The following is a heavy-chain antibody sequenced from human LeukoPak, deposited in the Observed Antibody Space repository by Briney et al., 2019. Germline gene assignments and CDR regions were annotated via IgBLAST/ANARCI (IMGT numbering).Heavy chain of an antibody. CDR2: ISSSGSTI. CDR1: GFTFSSYE. V-gene: IGHV3-48*03. Sequence: GGSLRPPCAASGFTFSSYEMNWVRQAPGKGVEWVSYISSSGSTIYYADSVKGRFTISRDNAKNSLYLQMNSLRAEDTAVYYCAVLGITMIGGVWGKGTTVTISS. D-gene: IGHD3-10*02. CDR3: AVLGITMIGGV. J-gene: IGHJ6*04.